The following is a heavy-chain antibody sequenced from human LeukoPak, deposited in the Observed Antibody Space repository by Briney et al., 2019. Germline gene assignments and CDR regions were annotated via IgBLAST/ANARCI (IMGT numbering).Heavy chain of an antibody. D-gene: IGHD3-22*01. Sequence: GGSLRLSCAASGFTFNDYGMSWVRQGPGKGLEWVSGINWNGGTTGYADSVRGRFTISRDDAKNSLYLQMNSLRAEDTALYYCARDKHYYDSSNYVWGQGTLVTVSS. J-gene: IGHJ4*02. CDR3: ARDKHYYDSSNYV. CDR2: INWNGGTT. CDR1: GFTFNDYG. V-gene: IGHV3-20*04.